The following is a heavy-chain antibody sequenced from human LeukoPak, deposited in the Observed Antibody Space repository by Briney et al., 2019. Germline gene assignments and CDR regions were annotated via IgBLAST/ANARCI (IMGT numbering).Heavy chain of an antibody. CDR1: GGSISSSSYY. Sequence: SETLSLTCTVSGGSISSSSYYWGWIRQPPGKGLEWIGSIYYSGSTYYNPSLKSRVTISVDTSKNQFSLKLSSVTAADTAVYYCAILLGYCSGGSRYSGRDYWGQGTLVTVSS. CDR2: IYYSGST. J-gene: IGHJ4*02. V-gene: IGHV4-39*01. D-gene: IGHD2-15*01. CDR3: AILLGYCSGGSRYSGRDY.